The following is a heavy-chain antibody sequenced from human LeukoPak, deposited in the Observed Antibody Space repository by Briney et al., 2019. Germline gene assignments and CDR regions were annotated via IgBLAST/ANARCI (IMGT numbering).Heavy chain of an antibody. CDR1: GXTFSSYA. V-gene: IGHV3-23*01. Sequence: PGGSLRLSCAASGXTFSSYAMSWVRQAPGKGLEWVSAHSGSGGSTYYADSVKGRFTISRDNSKNSLYLQMNSLRAEDTAVYYCAKDWRTAIGGYYYYGMDVWGQGTTVTVSS. CDR3: AKDWRTAIGGYYYYGMDV. D-gene: IGHD2-21*02. J-gene: IGHJ6*02. CDR2: HSGSGGST.